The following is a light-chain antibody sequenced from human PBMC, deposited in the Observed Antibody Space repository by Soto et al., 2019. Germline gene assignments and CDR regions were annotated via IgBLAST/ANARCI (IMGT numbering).Light chain of an antibody. CDR3: CSYAGGSTAV. Sequence: QSALTQPASVSGSPGQSITISCTGTSSDVGSYNLVSWYQHHPGKAPKLMIFEGSKRPSGVSNRFSGSKSGNTASLTISGLQAEDEADYYCCSYAGGSTAVFGGGTQLTVL. J-gene: IGLJ7*01. CDR2: EGS. V-gene: IGLV2-23*01. CDR1: SSDVGSYNL.